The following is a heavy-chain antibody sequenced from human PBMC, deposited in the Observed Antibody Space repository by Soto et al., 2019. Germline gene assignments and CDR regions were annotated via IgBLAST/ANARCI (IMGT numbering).Heavy chain of an antibody. CDR3: ATSTGAPGNY. CDR1: GGSISSYY. D-gene: IGHD1-26*01. CDR2: IYYSGST. J-gene: IGHJ4*02. Sequence: SETLSLTCTVSGGSISSYYWSWIRQPPGKGLEWIGYIYYSGSTNYNPSLKSRVTISVDTSKNQFSLKLSSVTAADTAVYYCATSTGAPGNYWGQGTLVTVSS. V-gene: IGHV4-59*01.